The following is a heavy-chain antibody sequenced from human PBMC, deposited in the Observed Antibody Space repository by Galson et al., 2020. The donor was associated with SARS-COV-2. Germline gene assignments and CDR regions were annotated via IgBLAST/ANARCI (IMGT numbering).Heavy chain of an antibody. CDR2: IYPGDSDT. D-gene: IGHD3-10*01. Sequence: GESLKISCKGSGYSFTDYWIAWVRQKPGKGLEWMGMIYPGDSDTRYSPSFQGQVTISGDKSINTAYLQWSSLKTSDTAMYFCARQEGIISPRFDCWGQGTLVTVSS. V-gene: IGHV5-51*01. J-gene: IGHJ4*02. CDR1: GYSFTDYW. CDR3: ARQEGIISPRFDC.